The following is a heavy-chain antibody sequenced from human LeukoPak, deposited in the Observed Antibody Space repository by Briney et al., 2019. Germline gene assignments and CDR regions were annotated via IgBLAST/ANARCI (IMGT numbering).Heavy chain of an antibody. J-gene: IGHJ6*03. D-gene: IGHD2-2*02. V-gene: IGHV4-59*11. CDR2: ISYIGST. Sequence: SETLSLTCADSDDSFSSHYWTWIRQPPGKELEWIGYISYIGSTNYNPSLKSRVTISVDTSKNQFSLKLSSVTAADTAVYYRARGRYCSSTSCYNYYYYMDVWGKGTTVTVSS. CDR1: DDSFSSHY. CDR3: ARGRYCSSTSCYNYYYYMDV.